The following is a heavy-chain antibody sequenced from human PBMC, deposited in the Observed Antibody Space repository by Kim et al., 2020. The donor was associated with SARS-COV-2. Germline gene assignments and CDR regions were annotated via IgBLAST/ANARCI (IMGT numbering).Heavy chain of an antibody. CDR2: IYRSGST. CDR1: GGSISSSNW. V-gene: IGHV4-4*02. D-gene: IGHD3-9*01. CDR3: RSLNDTRFYYFHH. Sequence: SETLSLTCTVSGGSISSSNWWRWVRHPPGEGLEWSGEIYRSGSTTYNPPLNSLATTLVATTNNQFSLMRSAVTAAATTAYYCRSLNDTRFYYFHHWVQGT. J-gene: IGHJ1*01.